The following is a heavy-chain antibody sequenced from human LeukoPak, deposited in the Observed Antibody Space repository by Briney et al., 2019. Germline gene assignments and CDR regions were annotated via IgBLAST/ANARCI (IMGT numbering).Heavy chain of an antibody. Sequence: ASVKVSCKASGYTFTGYYMHWVRQAPGQGLEWMGRINPNSGGTNYAQKFQGRVTMTRDTSISTAYMELSRLRSDDTAVYYCAGLSELSTVVVPAAIWGQGTLVTVSS. CDR3: AGLSELSTVVVPAAI. CDR1: GYTFTGYY. D-gene: IGHD2-2*01. V-gene: IGHV1-2*06. J-gene: IGHJ4*02. CDR2: INPNSGGT.